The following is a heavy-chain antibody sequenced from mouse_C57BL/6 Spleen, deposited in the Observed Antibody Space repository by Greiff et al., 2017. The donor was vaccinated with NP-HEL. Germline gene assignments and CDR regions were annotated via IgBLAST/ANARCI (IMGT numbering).Heavy chain of an antibody. CDR2: IDPSDSET. CDR3: ARLTTVVDY. V-gene: IGHV1-52*01. D-gene: IGHD1-1*01. CDR1: GYTFTSYW. J-gene: IGHJ2*01. Sequence: VQLQQPGAELVRPGSSVKLSCKASGYTFTSYWMHWVKQRPIQGLEWIGNIDPSDSETPYNQKFKDKATLTVDKSSSTAYMQLSSLTSEDSAVYYCARLTTVVDYWGQGTTLTVSS.